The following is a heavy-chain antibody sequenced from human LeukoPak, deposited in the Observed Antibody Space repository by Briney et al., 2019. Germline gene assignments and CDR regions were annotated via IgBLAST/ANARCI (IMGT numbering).Heavy chain of an antibody. D-gene: IGHD5-18*01. J-gene: IGHJ3*02. CDR2: INPNSGGT. V-gene: IGHV1-2*02. CDR3: ARIISYGGADGFDI. Sequence: ASVKVSCKASGYTFTGYYVHWVRQAPGRGLEWMGWINPNSGGTNNAQKFQGRVTMTRDTSISTAYMELSSLGYDDTAVYYCARIISYGGADGFDIWGQGTMVTVSS. CDR1: GYTFTGYY.